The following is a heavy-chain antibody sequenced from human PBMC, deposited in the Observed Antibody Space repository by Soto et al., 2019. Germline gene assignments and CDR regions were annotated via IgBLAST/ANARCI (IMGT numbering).Heavy chain of an antibody. V-gene: IGHV1-69*01. D-gene: IGHD3-22*01. CDR1: GGTFSSYA. Sequence: QVQLVQSGAEVKKPGSSVKVSCKASGGTFSSYAISWVRQAPGQGLEWMGGIIPIFGTANYGQKFQGRVTITADESTSTAYMELSSLRSEDTAVYYCAKPGTYYYDSSGYYVSGWFDPWGQGTLVTVSS. CDR2: IIPIFGTA. J-gene: IGHJ5*02. CDR3: AKPGTYYYDSSGYYVSGWFDP.